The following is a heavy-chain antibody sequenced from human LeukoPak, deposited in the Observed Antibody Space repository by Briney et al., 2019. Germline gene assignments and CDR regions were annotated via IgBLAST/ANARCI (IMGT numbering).Heavy chain of an antibody. V-gene: IGHV4-59*12. CDR1: GGSISSYY. J-gene: IGHJ4*02. CDR2: IYYSGST. D-gene: IGHD3-22*01. Sequence: SETLSLTCTVSGGSISSYYWSWIRQPPGKGLEWIGYIYYSGSTNYNPSLKSRVTISVDTSKNQFSLKLSSVTAADTAVYYCARDTPAYYYDSSGYISFDYWGQGTLVTVSS. CDR3: ARDTPAYYYDSSGYISFDY.